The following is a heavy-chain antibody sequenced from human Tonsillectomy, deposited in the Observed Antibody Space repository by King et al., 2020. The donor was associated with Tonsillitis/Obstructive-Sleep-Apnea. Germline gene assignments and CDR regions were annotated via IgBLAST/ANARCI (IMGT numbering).Heavy chain of an antibody. CDR1: GGSISSGGYY. CDR3: AREWVTGTTFTDY. Sequence: QLQESGPGLVKPSQTLSLTCTVSGGSISSGGYYWSWIRQHPGKGLEWIGYIYYSGGTYYNPSLKSRVTISVDTSKNQFSLKLSSVTAADTAVYYCAREWVTGTTFTDYWGQGTLVTVSS. V-gene: IGHV4-31*03. CDR2: IYYSGGT. J-gene: IGHJ4*02. D-gene: IGHD1-7*01.